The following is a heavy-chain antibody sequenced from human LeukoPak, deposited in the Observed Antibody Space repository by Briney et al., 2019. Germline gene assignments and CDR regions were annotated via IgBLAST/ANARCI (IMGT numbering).Heavy chain of an antibody. V-gene: IGHV4-31*03. CDR3: ARGGSYCSSTSCLERYFDY. Sequence: SETLSLTCTVSGGFISNGGYYWSWIRQHPGKGLEWIGYIYYSGSTYYNPSLKSRVTISVDTSKNQFSLKLSSVTAADTAVYYCARGGSYCSSTSCLERYFDYWGQGTLVTVSS. D-gene: IGHD2-2*01. J-gene: IGHJ4*02. CDR2: IYYSGST. CDR1: GGFISNGGYY.